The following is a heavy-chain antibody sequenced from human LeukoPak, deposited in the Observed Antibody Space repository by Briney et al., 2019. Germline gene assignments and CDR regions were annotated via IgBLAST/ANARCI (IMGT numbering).Heavy chain of an antibody. CDR1: GYTFTAYY. J-gene: IGHJ4*02. CDR3: AGDLSAVAGPGHY. D-gene: IGHD6-19*01. V-gene: IGHV1-2*02. Sequence: ASVTVSCTASGYTFTAYYMHWVRQAPGQGLEWMGWIKPNSGVTNYAQKFQGRVTMTRDTSISTAYMELSSLRSDDSAVYYCAGDLSAVAGPGHYWGQGTLVTVSS. CDR2: IKPNSGVT.